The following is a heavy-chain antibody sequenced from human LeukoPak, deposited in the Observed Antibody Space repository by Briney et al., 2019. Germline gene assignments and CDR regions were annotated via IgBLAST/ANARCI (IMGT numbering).Heavy chain of an antibody. Sequence: GGSLRLSCAASGFIVSSNYMSWVRQAPGKGLEWVSVIYNGGSTYYADSVKGRFTISRDNSKNTLYLQMNSLRAEDTAVYYCAIFSGHGYNWFDPWGQGTLVTVSS. CDR3: AIFSGHGYNWFDP. J-gene: IGHJ5*02. CDR1: GFIVSSNY. CDR2: IYNGGST. D-gene: IGHD5-12*01. V-gene: IGHV3-53*01.